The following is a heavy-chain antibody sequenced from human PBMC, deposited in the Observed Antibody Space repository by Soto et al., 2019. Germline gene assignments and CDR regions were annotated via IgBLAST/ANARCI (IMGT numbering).Heavy chain of an antibody. J-gene: IGHJ4*02. Sequence: PSETRSRTWIVSGKSISKASWCELVRQPPGQGLEWIGEVHHTKGALYNPALRSRVTVSADLFNSKSFLEVHSLGAADTAVYYCARAGFWDLDSWGQGTLVTVSS. CDR1: GKSISKASW. CDR2: VHHTKGA. D-gene: IGHD3-10*01. CDR3: ARAGFWDLDS. V-gene: IGHV4-4*02.